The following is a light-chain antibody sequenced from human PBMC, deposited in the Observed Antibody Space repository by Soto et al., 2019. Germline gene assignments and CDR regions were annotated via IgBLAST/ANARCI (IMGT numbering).Light chain of an antibody. CDR3: QHYGSSPR. CDR1: ERIYSAY. CDR2: GTS. J-gene: IGKJ1*01. V-gene: IGKV3-20*01. Sequence: EVVLTQSPGTLSLSLGERVTLSCRASERIYSAYLGWYQQKPGQAPRLLIYGTSSRATGIPDRFSGSGSGTDFTLTISRLEPEDFAVYYCQHYGSSPRFGQGTKVDIK.